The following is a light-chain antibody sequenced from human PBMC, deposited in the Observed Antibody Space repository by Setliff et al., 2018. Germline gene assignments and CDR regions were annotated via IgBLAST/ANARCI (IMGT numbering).Light chain of an antibody. CDR3: CSYAGSYTFGYV. Sequence: LTQPRSVSGSPGQSVTISCTGTSSDVGGYNYVSWYQQHPGKAPKLMIYDVSKRPSGVPDRFSGSKSGNTASLTISGLQAEDEADYYCCSYAGSYTFGYVFGTGTKVTV. CDR1: SSDVGGYNY. CDR2: DVS. J-gene: IGLJ1*01. V-gene: IGLV2-11*01.